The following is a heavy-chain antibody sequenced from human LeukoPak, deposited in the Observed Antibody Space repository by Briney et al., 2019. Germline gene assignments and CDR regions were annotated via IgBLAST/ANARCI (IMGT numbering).Heavy chain of an antibody. D-gene: IGHD3-10*01. CDR1: GCTFSSYS. CDR3: AREGSCYYGSGSYCNFDY. J-gene: IGHJ4*02. CDR2: IIPIFGTA. V-gene: IGHV1-69*06. Sequence: RWASVKVSCKASGCTFSSYSISWVRQAPGQGLEWMGGIIPIFGTANYAQKFQGRVTITADKSTSTAYMELSSLRSEDTAVYYCAREGSCYYGSGSYCNFDYWGQGTLVTVSS.